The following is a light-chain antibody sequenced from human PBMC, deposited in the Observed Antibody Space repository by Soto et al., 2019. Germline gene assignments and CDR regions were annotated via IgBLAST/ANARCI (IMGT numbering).Light chain of an antibody. V-gene: IGLV1-51*01. CDR3: GTWDSSLDAGV. CDR2: DND. J-gene: IGLJ2*01. CDR1: NSNIGSNS. Sequence: QSVLTQPPSVSAAPGQKVTISCSGSNSNIGSNSVSWYQQLPGTAPKLLIYDNDKRPSEIPDRFSGSRSGTSATLGIAGLQTGDEADYYCGTWDSSLDAGVFGVGTKLTVL.